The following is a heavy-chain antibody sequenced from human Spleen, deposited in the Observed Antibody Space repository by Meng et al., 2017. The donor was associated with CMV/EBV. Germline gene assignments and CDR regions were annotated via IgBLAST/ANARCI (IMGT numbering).Heavy chain of an antibody. V-gene: IGHV4-59*11. J-gene: IGHJ4*02. D-gene: IGHD6-19*01. Sequence: GSLRRSCTVSGGSISSHYWSWIRQPPGKGLEWIGYIYYSGSTNYNPSLKSRVTISVDTSTNRFALKLSSVTAADTAVYYCARRGTGSGWYWGYWGQGTLVTVSS. CDR2: IYYSGST. CDR1: GGSISSHY. CDR3: ARRGTGSGWYWGY.